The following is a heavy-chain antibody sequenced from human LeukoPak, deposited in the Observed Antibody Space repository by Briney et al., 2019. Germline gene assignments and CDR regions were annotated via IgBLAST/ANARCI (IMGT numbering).Heavy chain of an antibody. CDR3: AKVVASWLRPYYFDY. D-gene: IGHD5-12*01. CDR2: ISGSGGST. J-gene: IGHJ4*02. CDR1: GFTFSSYA. Sequence: PGGSLRLSCAASGFTFSSYAMSWVRQAPGKGLEWVSAISGSGGSTYYADSVKGRFTISRDNSKNTLYLQMNSLRAEDTAVYYCAKVVASWLRPYYFDYWGQGTLVTVSS. V-gene: IGHV3-23*01.